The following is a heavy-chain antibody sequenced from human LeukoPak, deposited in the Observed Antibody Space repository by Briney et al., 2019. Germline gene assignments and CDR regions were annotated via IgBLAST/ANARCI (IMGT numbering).Heavy chain of an antibody. D-gene: IGHD6-6*01. CDR1: GFTFSSYG. CDR2: IQYDEYDI. CDR3: ARGQQLVLGWFGP. V-gene: IGHV3-30*02. J-gene: IGHJ5*02. Sequence: GGSLRLSCAASGFTFSSYGMHWVRQAPGKGLEWVAFIQYDEYDIFYADSVKGRFTVSRDNSKNTLYLQMGSLRAEDMAVYYCARGQQLVLGWFGPWGQGTLVTVSS.